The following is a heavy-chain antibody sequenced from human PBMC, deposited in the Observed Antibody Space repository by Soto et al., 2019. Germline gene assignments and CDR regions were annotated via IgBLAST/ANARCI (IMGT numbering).Heavy chain of an antibody. Sequence: SETLSLTCTVSGGSISSSYWSWIRQPAGKGLEWIGRIYASGSTNYNPSLKSRVTMSVDTSKDQFSLKLRSVTAAETAVYYCPRACSSTSRYDASGYWGQGHLVTVS. CDR1: GGSISSSY. V-gene: IGHV4-4*07. CDR3: PRACSSTSRYDASGY. D-gene: IGHD2-2*01. J-gene: IGHJ4*02. CDR2: IYASGST.